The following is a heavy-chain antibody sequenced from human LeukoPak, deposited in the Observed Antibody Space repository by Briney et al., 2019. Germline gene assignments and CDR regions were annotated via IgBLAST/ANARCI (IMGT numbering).Heavy chain of an antibody. V-gene: IGHV3-30*04. J-gene: IGHJ4*02. Sequence: GGSLRLSCAVSGCILNTYAMHWVRQAPGKGLEWVAIISYDGSQKYYADPLKGRFTISRDNSRNTLYLQMNSLRDDETGMYFCARDTDEWYNSPGDYWGQGTLVTVSS. D-gene: IGHD1-1*01. CDR3: ARDTDEWYNSPGDY. CDR1: GCILNTYA. CDR2: ISYDGSQK.